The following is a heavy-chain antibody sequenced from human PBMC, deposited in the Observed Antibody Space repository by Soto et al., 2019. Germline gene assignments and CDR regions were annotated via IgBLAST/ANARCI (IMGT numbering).Heavy chain of an antibody. V-gene: IGHV4-31*03. D-gene: IGHD1-26*01. J-gene: IGHJ6*02. Sequence: SETLSLTCTVSGGSISSGGYYWSWIRQHPGKGLEWIGYIYYSGSTYYNPSLKSRVTISVDTSKNQFSLKLSSVTAADTAVYYCARDKVGHGMDVWGQGTTVTVSS. CDR1: GGSISSGGYY. CDR2: IYYSGST. CDR3: ARDKVGHGMDV.